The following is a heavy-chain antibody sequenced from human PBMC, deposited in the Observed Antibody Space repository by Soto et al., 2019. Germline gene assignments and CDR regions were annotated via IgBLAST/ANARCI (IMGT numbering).Heavy chain of an antibody. J-gene: IGHJ6*02. D-gene: IGHD6-6*01. CDR2: IRGSGGST. V-gene: IGHV3-23*01. Sequence: GSLRLSCTASGFTFSSLAMSCVRQAPGKGLEWVSSIRGSGGSTYYTDSVKGRFTVSRDNSNNMLFLQLNSLRAEDTALYFCAKNMGVSSFYAMAVWGQGTTVTVSS. CDR3: AKNMGVSSFYAMAV. CDR1: GFTFSSLA.